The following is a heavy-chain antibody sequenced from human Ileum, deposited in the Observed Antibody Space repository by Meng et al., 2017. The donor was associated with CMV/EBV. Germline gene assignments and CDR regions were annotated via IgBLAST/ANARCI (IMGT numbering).Heavy chain of an antibody. D-gene: IGHD1-14*01. V-gene: IGHV3-48*03. CDR2: IDFTGSTK. Sequence: GGSLRLSCAASGFTFSIFGLNWVRQAPGKGPEWVSYIDFTGSTKQYSDSVKGRFTITRDNAENSLYLQMNSLRVDDTAVYYCARDRAYKTTSPDPFDCWGRGTLVTVSS. J-gene: IGHJ4*02. CDR1: GFTFSIFG. CDR3: ARDRAYKTTSPDPFDC.